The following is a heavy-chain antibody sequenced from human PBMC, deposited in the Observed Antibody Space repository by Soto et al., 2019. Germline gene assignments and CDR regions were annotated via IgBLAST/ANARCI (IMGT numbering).Heavy chain of an antibody. Sequence: QVQLVASGGGVVQQGRSLTLSCEASGFTFRRHAIHWVRQAPGKGLEWVAVISRDGSNEYYEDSVKGRFTISRDNSKNTLFLQLNSLRLEDTAVYYCARSRNGGVADSFDHWGQGTLVTVSS. CDR1: GFTFRRHA. V-gene: IGHV3-30-3*01. CDR2: ISRDGSNE. J-gene: IGHJ4*02. CDR3: ARSRNGGVADSFDH. D-gene: IGHD3-10*01.